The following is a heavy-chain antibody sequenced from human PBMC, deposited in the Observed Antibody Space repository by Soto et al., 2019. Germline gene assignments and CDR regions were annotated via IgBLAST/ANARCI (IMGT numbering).Heavy chain of an antibody. CDR2: IYYSGST. CDR1: GGSISSGDYY. Sequence: QVQLQESGPGLVKPSQTLSLTCTVSGGSISSGDYYWSWIRQPPGKGLEWIGYIYYSGSTYYNPSPTSRVTISVDTSQHQFSLKLSSVTAADTAVYYCARVGGFGATTIDYWGQGTLVTVSS. V-gene: IGHV4-30-4*01. J-gene: IGHJ4*02. CDR3: ARVGGFGATTIDY. D-gene: IGHD3-10*01.